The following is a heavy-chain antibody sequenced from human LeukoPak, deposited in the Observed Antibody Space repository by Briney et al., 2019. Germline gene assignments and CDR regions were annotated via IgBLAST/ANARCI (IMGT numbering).Heavy chain of an antibody. CDR2: IKQDGSEK. CDR1: GFTFSSYA. Sequence: PGGSLRLSCAASGFTFSSYAMTWVRQAPGKGLEWVANIKQDGSEKYYVDSVKGRFTISRDNAKNSLYLQMNSLRAEDTSVDYCARGWYYDYWGQGTLVTVSS. J-gene: IGHJ4*02. CDR3: ARGWYYDY. D-gene: IGHD6-13*01. V-gene: IGHV3-7*01.